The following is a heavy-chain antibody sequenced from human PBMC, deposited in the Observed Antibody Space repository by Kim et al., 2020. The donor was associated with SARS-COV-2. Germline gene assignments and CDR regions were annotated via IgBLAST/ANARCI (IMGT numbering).Heavy chain of an antibody. CDR3: ARLRVPYCSGGSCYGFDY. J-gene: IGHJ4*02. CDR2: IYPGDSDT. CDR1: GYSFTSYW. Sequence: GESLKISCKGSGYSFTSYWIGWVRQMPGKGLEWMGIIYPGDSDTRYSPSFQGQVTISADKSISTAYLQWSSLKASDTAMYYCARLRVPYCSGGSCYGFDYWGQGTLVTVSS. V-gene: IGHV5-51*01. D-gene: IGHD2-15*01.